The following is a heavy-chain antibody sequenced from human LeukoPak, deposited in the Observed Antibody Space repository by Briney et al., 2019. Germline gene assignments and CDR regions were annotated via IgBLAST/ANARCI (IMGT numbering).Heavy chain of an antibody. CDR3: ARVAGIDYYDSSGYPDY. D-gene: IGHD3-22*01. Sequence: ASVKVSCKASGYTFTGYFIHWVRQAPGQGLEWTGWINPKSGGTNYAQKFQGRVTMTRDTSISTAYMELSRLTSDDTAVYYCARVAGIDYYDSSGYPDYWGQGTLVTVSS. J-gene: IGHJ4*02. CDR1: GYTFTGYF. CDR2: INPKSGGT. V-gene: IGHV1-2*02.